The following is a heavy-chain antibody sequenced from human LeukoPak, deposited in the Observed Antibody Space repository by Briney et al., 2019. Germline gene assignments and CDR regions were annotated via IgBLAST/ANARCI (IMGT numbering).Heavy chain of an antibody. CDR2: INHSGST. D-gene: IGHD6-19*01. J-gene: IGHJ4*02. CDR1: GGSFSGYH. Sequence: PSEILSLTCGVYGGSFSGYHWNWIRQPPGEGLEWIGEINHSGSTNYNPSLKSRVTISVDTSKKQFSLRLSSVTAADAAVYFCARGVRIAVADPHLDYWGQGTLVTVSS. V-gene: IGHV4-34*01. CDR3: ARGVRIAVADPHLDY.